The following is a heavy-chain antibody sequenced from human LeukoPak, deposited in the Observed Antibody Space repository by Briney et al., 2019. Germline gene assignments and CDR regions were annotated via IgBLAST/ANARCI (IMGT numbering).Heavy chain of an antibody. CDR2: VHYSGST. Sequence: PSETLSLTCSVSGGSISSSSYFWGWIRQPPGKGLEWIASVHYSGSTYYNPSLKSRLTISVDTSKNQFSLELSSVTAADTALYFCARQLYVSGSYYAPMDVWGKGTTVTVSS. V-gene: IGHV4-39*01. CDR3: ARQLYVSGSYYAPMDV. J-gene: IGHJ6*03. CDR1: GGSISSSSYF. D-gene: IGHD3-10*01.